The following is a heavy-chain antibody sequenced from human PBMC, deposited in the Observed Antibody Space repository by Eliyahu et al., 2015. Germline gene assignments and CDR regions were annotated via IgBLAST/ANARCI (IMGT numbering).Heavy chain of an antibody. CDR1: GGXFSTYT. CDR3: ALEGGSSGPRWFDP. Sequence: QVQLVQSGAEVKKPGSSVKVSCKASGGXFSTYTISXVRQAPGQGLEWMGDIVPVFGTPKYAQKFQGRVTIAADESTSTAYMDLSSLNFEDTAVYYCALEGGSSGPRWFDPWGQGTLVIVSS. J-gene: IGHJ5*02. V-gene: IGHV1-69*01. CDR2: IVPVFGTP. D-gene: IGHD6-19*01.